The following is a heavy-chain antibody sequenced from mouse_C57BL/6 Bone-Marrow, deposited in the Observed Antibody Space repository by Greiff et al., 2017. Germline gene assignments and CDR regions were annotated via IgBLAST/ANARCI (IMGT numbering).Heavy chain of an antibody. CDR2: ISSGGDYI. CDR1: GFTFSSYA. D-gene: IGHD1-2*01. V-gene: IGHV5-9-1*02. J-gene: IGHJ3*01. CDR3: TRDARTTARRRFAY. Sequence: EVHLVESGEGLVKPGGSLKLSCAVSGFTFSSYAMPWVRQTPEKRLEWVAYISSGGDYIYYADTVKGRFTISRDNARNTLYLQMSSLKSEDTAMYYCTRDARTTARRRFAYWGQGTLVTVSA.